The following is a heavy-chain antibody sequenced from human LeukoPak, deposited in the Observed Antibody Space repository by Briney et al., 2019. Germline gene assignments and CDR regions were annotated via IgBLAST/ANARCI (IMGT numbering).Heavy chain of an antibody. D-gene: IGHD4-17*01. CDR3: ARGGYGDYGNDAFDI. J-gene: IGHJ3*02. CDR1: GFTFSSYS. CDR2: ISGSGSNI. V-gene: IGHV3-21*01. Sequence: GGSLRLSCAASGFTFSSYSMNWVRQAPGKGLEWVSSISGSGSNIYYADSVKRRFTISRDNAKNSLYLQMNSVRAEDTAVYYCARGGYGDYGNDAFDIWGQGTIVTVST.